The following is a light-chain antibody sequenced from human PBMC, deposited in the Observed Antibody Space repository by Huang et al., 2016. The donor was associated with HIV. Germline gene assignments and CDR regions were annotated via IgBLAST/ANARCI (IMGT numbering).Light chain of an antibody. CDR1: QSIASNY. CDR3: QQYGTSRT. J-gene: IGKJ1*01. V-gene: IGKV3-20*01. CDR2: GAS. Sequence: EVLLTQSTGSLSLSPGERATLSCRASQSIASNYLAWYQQKPGQAPRLLMYGASGRAPGIPDRFTGSGSGTDFTLTISRLETEDIAVYYCQQYGTSRTFGQGTKLEIK.